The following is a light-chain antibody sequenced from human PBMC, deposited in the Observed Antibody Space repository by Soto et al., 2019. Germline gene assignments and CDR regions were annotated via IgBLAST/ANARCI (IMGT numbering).Light chain of an antibody. Sequence: EIVLTHSPATLSLSPCEGATLSPRASQSVSSYLAWYQQKPGQAPRLLVYDASTRATGIPARFSGSGSETDFTLSISSLEPEDFAVYYCQQYGGSPRTFGQGTDWRL. V-gene: IGKV3-11*01. CDR3: QQYGGSPRT. CDR2: DAS. J-gene: IGKJ5*01. CDR1: QSVSSY.